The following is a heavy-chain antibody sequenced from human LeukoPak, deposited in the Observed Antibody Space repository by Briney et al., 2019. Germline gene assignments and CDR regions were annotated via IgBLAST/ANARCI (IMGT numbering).Heavy chain of an antibody. J-gene: IGHJ4*02. CDR3: GTVFDH. Sequence: GGSLRLSCAASGFTFSGSWMHWVRQAPGKGLVWVSRINTDGSSTTYADSVKGRFTISRDNAKNTVSLQMNSLKAEDTAVYYCGTVFDHWGPGILVTVSS. CDR1: GFTFSGSW. V-gene: IGHV3-74*01. CDR2: INTDGSST.